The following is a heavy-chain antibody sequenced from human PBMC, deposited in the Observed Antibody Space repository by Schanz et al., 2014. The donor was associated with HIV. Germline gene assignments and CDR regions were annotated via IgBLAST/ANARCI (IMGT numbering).Heavy chain of an antibody. V-gene: IGHV3-7*01. CDR1: GFTFRSSW. CDR2: INPDGSVK. CDR3: ATDQGAGAAAI. Sequence: EDQLVESGGGLVQPGGSLRLSCAAAGFTFRSSWMTWVRQAPGKGLEWVANINPDGSVKNHVDSVKGRFTISRDNAENSLFLQMNSLRAEDTAVYYCATDQGAGAAAIWGQGTQVTISP. J-gene: IGHJ4*02. D-gene: IGHD1-26*01.